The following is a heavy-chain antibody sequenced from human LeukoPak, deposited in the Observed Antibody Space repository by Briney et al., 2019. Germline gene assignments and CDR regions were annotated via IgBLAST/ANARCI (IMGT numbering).Heavy chain of an antibody. CDR3: ARDNYGYYYYYYMDV. V-gene: IGHV1-46*01. Sequence: GASVKVSCKAFGYTFTTYYIHWVRQAPGQGFEWMGVINPSSGNTDYAQKFQGGIPMTRDTSTSTVYMELNSLRSEDTAVYYCARDNYGYYYYYYMDVWGKGTTVTVSS. CDR2: INPSSGNT. CDR1: GYTFTTYY. J-gene: IGHJ6*03. D-gene: IGHD4-11*01.